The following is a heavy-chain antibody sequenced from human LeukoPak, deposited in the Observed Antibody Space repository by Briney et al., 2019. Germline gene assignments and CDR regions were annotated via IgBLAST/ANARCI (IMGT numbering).Heavy chain of an antibody. D-gene: IGHD5-24*01. CDR1: GVSVSGTSYY. Sequence: PSETLSLTCDVSGVSVSGTSYYWGWIRQPPGMGLEWIGSIHYRLPTFYNPLLKSRVTISVDTSKNQISLRLRSVTAADTAVYYCARHEEEDGYNAKTPDYWGQGTLVTVSS. CDR2: IHYRLPT. CDR3: ARHEEEDGYNAKTPDY. V-gene: IGHV4-39*01. J-gene: IGHJ4*02.